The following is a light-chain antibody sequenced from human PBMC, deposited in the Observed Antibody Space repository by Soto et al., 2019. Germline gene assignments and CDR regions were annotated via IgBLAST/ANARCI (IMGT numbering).Light chain of an antibody. CDR1: SSNFGAGYD. CDR3: QSYDSSLSAVV. CDR2: GNS. J-gene: IGLJ2*01. V-gene: IGLV1-40*01. Sequence: QSSLTQPPSVSGAPGQRVTISCTGSSSNFGAGYDVHWYQQLPGTAPKLLIYGNSNRPSGVPDRFSGPKSGTSASLAITGLQAEDEADYYCQSYDSSLSAVVFGGGTKLTVL.